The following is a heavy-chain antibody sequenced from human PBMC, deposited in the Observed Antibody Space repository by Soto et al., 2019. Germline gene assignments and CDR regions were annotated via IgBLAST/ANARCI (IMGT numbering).Heavy chain of an antibody. D-gene: IGHD4-17*01. V-gene: IGHV3-30*04. Sequence: QVQLVESGGGVVQPGRSLRLSCAASGFTFSNYAMHWVRQAPGKGLECVAVISYNGGNRFYRDYVKGRFTISRDNSKNTVHLQIDSLRYEDAAVYYCASADYGDDDYWGQGTLVTVSS. CDR2: ISYNGGNR. CDR3: ASADYGDDDY. CDR1: GFTFSNYA. J-gene: IGHJ4*02.